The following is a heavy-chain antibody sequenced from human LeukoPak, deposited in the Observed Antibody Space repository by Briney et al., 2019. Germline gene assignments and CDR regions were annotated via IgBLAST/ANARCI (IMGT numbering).Heavy chain of an antibody. CDR1: GESFSGYD. D-gene: IGHD1-26*01. CDR2: IKQDGGEI. CDR3: ARDKIVGATHFDY. V-gene: IGHV3-7*01. Sequence: ETLSLTCGVYGESFSGYDWSWIRQAPGKGLEWVANIKQDGGEIYYVDSVKGRFTISRDNAKNSLYLQMNSLTAEDTAVYYCARDKIVGATHFDYWGQGTLVTVSS. J-gene: IGHJ4*02.